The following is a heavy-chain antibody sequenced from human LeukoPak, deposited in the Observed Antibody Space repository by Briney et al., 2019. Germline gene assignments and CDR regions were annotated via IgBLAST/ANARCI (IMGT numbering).Heavy chain of an antibody. CDR3: ARDKTGTSVYFDY. D-gene: IGHD1-7*01. CDR1: GLTVSSKY. J-gene: IGHJ4*02. V-gene: IGHV3-66*03. Sequence: GGSLRLSCAASGLTVSSKYMSWVRQAPGKGLEWVSVMYNNGNTHYADSVKGRFTISRDNVKNMLRLQMNSLRAEDTAVYYCARDKTGTSVYFDYWGQGTLVTVSS. CDR2: MYNNGNT.